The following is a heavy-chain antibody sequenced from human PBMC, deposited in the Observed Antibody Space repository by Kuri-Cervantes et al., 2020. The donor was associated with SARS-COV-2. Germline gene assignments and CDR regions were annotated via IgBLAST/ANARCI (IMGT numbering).Heavy chain of an antibody. CDR3: ARDRNPYSYGPLFDY. V-gene: IGHV1-18*04. D-gene: IGHD5-18*01. CDR1: GYTFTSYG. J-gene: IGHJ4*02. Sequence: ASVKVSCKASGYTFTSYGISWVRQAPGQGLEWMGWISAYNGNTNYAQKLQGRVTMTTDTSTSTAYMELRSLRSDDTAVYCCARDRNPYSYGPLFDYWGQGTLVTVSS. CDR2: ISAYNGNT.